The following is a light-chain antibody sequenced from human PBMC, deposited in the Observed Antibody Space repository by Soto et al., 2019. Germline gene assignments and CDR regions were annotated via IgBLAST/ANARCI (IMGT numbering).Light chain of an antibody. V-gene: IGLV2-14*01. J-gene: IGLJ2*01. CDR3: SSYAPTRTIV. CDR2: EVT. CDR1: SSDVGGFDY. Sequence: QSVLTQPASVSGSPVQSITISCTGTSSDVGGFDYVSWYQQYPGKAPKLMIHEVTNRPSGVSHRFSGSKSGNTASLTISGLQAEDEADYYCSSYAPTRTIVFGGGTKVTVL.